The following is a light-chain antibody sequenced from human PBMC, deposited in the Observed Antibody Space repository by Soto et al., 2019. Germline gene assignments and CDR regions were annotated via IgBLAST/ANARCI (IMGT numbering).Light chain of an antibody. CDR3: QQYDTSPRT. J-gene: IGKJ1*01. CDR1: QSVSSNY. Sequence: EVMLTQSPGTLSLSPGERATLSCWASQSVSSNYLAWYQQKSGQAPRLLIYGASNRATGIPDRFSGSGSGTDFTLTIRRLAPADFAVYYCQQYDTSPRTFGQGTKVEFK. CDR2: GAS. V-gene: IGKV3-20*01.